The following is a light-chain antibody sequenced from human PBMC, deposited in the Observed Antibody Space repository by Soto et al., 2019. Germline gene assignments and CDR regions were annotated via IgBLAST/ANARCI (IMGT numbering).Light chain of an antibody. CDR1: QSLLHSDGYTY. Sequence: EIVMTQSPATLSVSPGERVTLSCRASQSLLHSDGYTYVDWYVQRPGQSPQLLIYLGSNRASGVPDRLSGSGSGTDFTLKISKVESEDVGIYYCMQVLHTPFSFGPGTKVDNK. J-gene: IGKJ3*01. CDR2: LGS. V-gene: IGKV2-28*01. CDR3: MQVLHTPFS.